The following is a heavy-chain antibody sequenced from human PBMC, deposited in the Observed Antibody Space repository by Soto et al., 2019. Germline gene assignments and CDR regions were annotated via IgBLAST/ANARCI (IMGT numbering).Heavy chain of an antibody. CDR3: AKEGSAKVSRWDDY. D-gene: IGHD1-26*01. CDR2: ISHEGSLQ. CDR1: GFTFSDYG. Sequence: QVQLAESGGGVVQPGGSLRLSCAASGFTFSDYGFDWFRQAPGKGLEWVAVISHEGSLQFYSDSVKGRFTVSRDNSKNRLYLQMNSLRPEDTAMYYCAKEGSAKVSRWDDYWGQGILVTVSS. J-gene: IGHJ4*02. V-gene: IGHV3-30*18.